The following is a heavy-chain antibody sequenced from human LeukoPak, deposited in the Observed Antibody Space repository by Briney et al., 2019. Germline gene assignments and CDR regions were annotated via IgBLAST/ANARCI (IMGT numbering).Heavy chain of an antibody. CDR1: GFTFSSYW. D-gene: IGHD4-17*01. CDR2: VSPDGSST. J-gene: IGHJ4*02. Sequence: GGSLRLSCAASGFTFSSYWMHWVRQAPEKGLVWVSRVSPDGSSTNYADSVRGRFTISRDNAKNTLYLQMHSLTAEDTAVYYCARGCYGEYVCLDNWGQGALVTVSS. CDR3: ARGCYGEYVCLDN. V-gene: IGHV3-74*01.